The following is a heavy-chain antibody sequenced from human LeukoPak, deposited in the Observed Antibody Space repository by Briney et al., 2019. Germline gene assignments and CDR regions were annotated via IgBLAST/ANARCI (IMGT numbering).Heavy chain of an antibody. D-gene: IGHD6-19*01. Sequence: SETLSLTCTVSGGSVSSGSYYWSWIRQPPGKGLEWIGYIYYSGSTNYNPSLKSRVTISVDTSKNQFSLKLSSVTAADAAVYYCARGPYYSSGWSIDYWGQGTLVTVSS. J-gene: IGHJ4*02. CDR3: ARGPYYSSGWSIDY. CDR2: IYYSGST. V-gene: IGHV4-61*01. CDR1: GGSVSSGSYY.